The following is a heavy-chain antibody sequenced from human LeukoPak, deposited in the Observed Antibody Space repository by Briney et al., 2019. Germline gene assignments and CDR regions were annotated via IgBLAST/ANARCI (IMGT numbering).Heavy chain of an antibody. CDR3: ARGQGYTGYGGYNY. V-gene: IGHV1-2*02. J-gene: IGHJ4*02. CDR1: LYTLTGYY. CDR2: INPNIGDT. D-gene: IGHD5-12*01. Sequence: AAVKVSCKASLYTLTGYYMHWVRQAPGQGVEWMGWINPNIGDTNYAQKFQGRVTMTRDTSISTAYMELSRLTSDDTAVYYCARGQGYTGYGGYNYWGQGTLVTVSS.